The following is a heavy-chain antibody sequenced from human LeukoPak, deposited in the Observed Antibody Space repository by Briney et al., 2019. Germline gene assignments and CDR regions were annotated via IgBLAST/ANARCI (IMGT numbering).Heavy chain of an antibody. D-gene: IGHD3-10*01. CDR1: VYTFTSYD. Sequence: ASVKVSFKASVYTFTSYDINWVRQGTGQGLEWMGRMNLNSGNTGYAQKFQDRVTITRNTSISTAYMELSSLRSEDTAVYYCARGILEFGDDVWGKGTTVTISS. J-gene: IGHJ6*04. V-gene: IGHV1-8*01. CDR2: MNLNSGNT. CDR3: ARGILEFGDDV.